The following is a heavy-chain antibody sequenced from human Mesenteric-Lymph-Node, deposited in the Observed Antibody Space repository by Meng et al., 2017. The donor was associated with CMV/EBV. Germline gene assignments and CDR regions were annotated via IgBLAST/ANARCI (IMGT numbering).Heavy chain of an antibody. V-gene: IGHV3-53*01. D-gene: IGHD4-11*01. Sequence: SCAASGFTVSSNYMSWVRQAPGKGLEWVSVIYSGDSTYYAAFVKGRFTISRDNSKNTLYRQMNSLRVEDTAVYYCARTQVPDRNYYYFYYVMDVWGQGTTVTVSS. J-gene: IGHJ6*02. CDR1: GFTVSSNY. CDR2: IYSGDST. CDR3: ARTQVPDRNYYYFYYVMDV.